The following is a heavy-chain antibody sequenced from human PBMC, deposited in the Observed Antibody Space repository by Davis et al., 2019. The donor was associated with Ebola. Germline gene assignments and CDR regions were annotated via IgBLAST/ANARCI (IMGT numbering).Heavy chain of an antibody. J-gene: IGHJ6*04. V-gene: IGHV3-21*01. CDR1: GFTFSSYS. Sequence: GGSLRLSCAASGFTFSSYSMNWVRQAPGKGLEWVSSISSSSSYIYYADSVKGRFTISRDNAKNSLYLQMNSLRAEDTAVYYCARDLIIVVVPAAEGEGYYYGMDVWGKGTTVTVSS. CDR2: ISSSSSYI. CDR3: ARDLIIVVVPAAEGEGYYYGMDV. D-gene: IGHD2-2*01.